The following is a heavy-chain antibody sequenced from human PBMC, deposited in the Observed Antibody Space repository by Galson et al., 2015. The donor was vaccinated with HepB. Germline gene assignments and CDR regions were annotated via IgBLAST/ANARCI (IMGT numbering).Heavy chain of an antibody. CDR1: GYTFSNYW. Sequence: QSGAEVKQPGESLKISCKGSGYTFSNYWIDWVRQMPGKGLEWMGIIYPGDSDTRYSPSFQGQVTMSADKSINTAYLEWSSLKASDTAMYFCAKLGNSGWYPLSNFDFWGQGTLVTVSS. CDR2: IYPGDSDT. D-gene: IGHD6-19*01. J-gene: IGHJ4*02. CDR3: AKLGNSGWYPLSNFDF. V-gene: IGHV5-51*01.